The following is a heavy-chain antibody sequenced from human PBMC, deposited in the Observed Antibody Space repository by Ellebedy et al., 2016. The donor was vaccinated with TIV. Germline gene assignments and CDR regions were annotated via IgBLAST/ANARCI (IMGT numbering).Heavy chain of an antibody. CDR2: IYNDGTST. V-gene: IGHV3-74*01. J-gene: IGHJ4*02. CDR3: VKDGTYDYGDY. Sequence: GESLKISCAASGFAFSNYWMHWVRQVPGKGLVWVARIYNDGTSTSYAESVQGRFTISRDNAQNTLYLEMNSLRVDDTAVYYCVKDGTYDYGDYWGQGALVTVSS. CDR1: GFAFSNYW. D-gene: IGHD3-16*01.